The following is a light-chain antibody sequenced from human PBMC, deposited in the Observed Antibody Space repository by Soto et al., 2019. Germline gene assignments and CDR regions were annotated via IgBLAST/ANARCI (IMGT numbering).Light chain of an antibody. CDR2: EVS. V-gene: IGLV2-14*01. J-gene: IGLJ3*02. Sequence: QSALTQPASVSGSPGQSITISCTGTSSDVGGYNYVSWFQQHPGKPPKLIIYEVSNRPSGVSSRFSGSKSANTASLTISGLQAEDEADYYCSSFTSGNTLVFGGGTQLTVL. CDR1: SSDVGGYNY. CDR3: SSFTSGNTLV.